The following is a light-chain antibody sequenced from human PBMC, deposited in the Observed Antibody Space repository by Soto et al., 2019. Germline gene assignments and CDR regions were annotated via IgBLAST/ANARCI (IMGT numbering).Light chain of an antibody. CDR3: FSYAGSSTFLV. Sequence: QSALTQPASVSGSPGQSITISCTGTSSDVGSYDFVSWYQHHPGKAPKVIIYEGSKRPSGVSDRFSGSKSGNTASLTITGLQSEDEGDYYCFSYAGSSTFLVFGAGTKLTVL. J-gene: IGLJ2*01. CDR2: EGS. CDR1: SSDVGSYDF. V-gene: IGLV2-23*03.